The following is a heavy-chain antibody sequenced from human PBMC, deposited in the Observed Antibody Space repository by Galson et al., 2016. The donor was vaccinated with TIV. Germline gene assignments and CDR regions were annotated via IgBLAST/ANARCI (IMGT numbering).Heavy chain of an antibody. CDR3: AKVVGGMFFYDTSGYYYFDY. Sequence: SLRLSCAASGFTFRSNAMSWVRQAPGKGLEWVSTIGDSGYTTHYADSLKGRFTVSRDNSKNTLFLQMGSLRADDTALYFCAKVVGGMFFYDTSGYYYFDYWGQGTPVTVSS. CDR1: GFTFRSNA. V-gene: IGHV3-23*01. J-gene: IGHJ4*02. CDR2: IGDSGYTT. D-gene: IGHD3-22*01.